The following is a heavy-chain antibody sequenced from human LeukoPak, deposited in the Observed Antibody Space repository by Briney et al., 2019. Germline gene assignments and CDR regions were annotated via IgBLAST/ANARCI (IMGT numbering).Heavy chain of an antibody. CDR3: ARDRAAGMEGRDWFDP. CDR2: IYTSGST. J-gene: IGHJ5*02. V-gene: IGHV4-4*07. CDR1: GGSISSYY. D-gene: IGHD6-13*01. Sequence: SETLSLTCTVSGGSISSYYWSWIRQPAGKGLEWIGRIYTSGSTNYNPSLKSRVTVSVDTSKNQFSLKLSSVTAADTAVYYCARDRAAGMEGRDWFDPWGQGTLVTVSS.